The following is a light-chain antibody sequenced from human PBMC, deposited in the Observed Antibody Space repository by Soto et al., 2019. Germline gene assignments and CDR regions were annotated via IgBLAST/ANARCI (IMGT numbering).Light chain of an antibody. CDR3: QQSFITPPHT. V-gene: IGKV1-39*01. J-gene: IGKJ4*01. CDR2: GAS. CDR1: QSISTY. Sequence: DIQMSQSPSSLSASIGDRITITCRASQSISTYLNWYQQKPGKAPRLLIYGASILENGAPSRFRGCGCATDYTLTINSPQPEDFATYYCQQSFITPPHTFSGGTTVEIK.